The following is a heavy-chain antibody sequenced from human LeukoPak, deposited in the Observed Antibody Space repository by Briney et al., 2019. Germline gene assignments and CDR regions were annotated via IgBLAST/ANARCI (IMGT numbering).Heavy chain of an antibody. CDR2: INHSGST. D-gene: IGHD3-3*01. CDR3: ARGKYDFWSGSPGVPLDY. J-gene: IGHJ4*02. V-gene: IGHV4-34*01. Sequence: SETLSLTCAVYGGSFSGYYWSWIRQPPGKGLEWIGEINHSGSTNYNPSLKSRVTISVDASKNQFSLKLSSVTAADTAVYYCARGKYDFWSGSPGVPLDYWGQGTLVTVSS. CDR1: GGSFSGYY.